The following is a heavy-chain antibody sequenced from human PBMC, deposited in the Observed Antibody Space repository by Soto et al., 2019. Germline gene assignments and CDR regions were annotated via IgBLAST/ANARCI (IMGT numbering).Heavy chain of an antibody. CDR1: GFTFNTYT. CDR2: ISSSSSYI. Sequence: PGGSLRLSCAASGFTFNTYTMNWVRQAPGKGLEWVSSISSSSSYIYYADSVKGRFTISRDNAKNSLYLQMNSLRAEDTAVYYCARLVAWSMDVWGQGTTVTVSS. V-gene: IGHV3-21*01. CDR3: ARLVAWSMDV. D-gene: IGHD1-1*01. J-gene: IGHJ6*02.